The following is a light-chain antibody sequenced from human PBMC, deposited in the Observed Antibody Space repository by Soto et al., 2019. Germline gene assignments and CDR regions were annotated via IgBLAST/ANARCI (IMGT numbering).Light chain of an antibody. CDR2: DAS. CDR1: QSVNKW. Sequence: ASVGDRVTITCRASQSVNKWLAWFQQKTGKVPKLLIFDASTLQTGVPSRFGGGGYGTEFTLPISRLQTDDFATYYCQQYNHYPITFGQGTRLEIK. J-gene: IGKJ5*01. CDR3: QQYNHYPIT. V-gene: IGKV1-5*01.